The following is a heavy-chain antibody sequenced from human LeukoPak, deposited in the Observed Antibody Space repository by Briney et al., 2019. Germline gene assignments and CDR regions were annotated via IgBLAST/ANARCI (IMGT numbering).Heavy chain of an antibody. V-gene: IGHV3-23*01. Sequence: GGSLRLSCAASGFTFSSYAMXXXXXXXXXXXXXXXXXXXSGGSTYYADSVKGRFTISRDNSKNTLYLQMNSLRAEDTAVYYCAKGIGRTCSRGNVFDSWGQGILVTVSS. D-gene: IGHD1-1*01. CDR2: XXXSGGST. J-gene: IGHJ4*02. CDR1: GFTFSSYA. CDR3: AKGIGRTCSRGNVFDS.